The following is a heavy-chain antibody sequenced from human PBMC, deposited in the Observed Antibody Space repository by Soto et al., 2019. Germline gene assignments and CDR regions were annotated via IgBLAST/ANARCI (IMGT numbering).Heavy chain of an antibody. J-gene: IGHJ4*02. V-gene: IGHV3-23*01. Sequence: GGSLILSCAASGFTFSSYAMSWVRQAPGKGLEWVSAISGSGGSTYYADSVKGRFTISRDNSKNTLYLQMNSLRAEDTAVYYCAKDFNYDFWSDKTDRDYWGQGTLVTVSS. D-gene: IGHD3-3*01. CDR1: GFTFSSYA. CDR3: AKDFNYDFWSDKTDRDY. CDR2: ISGSGGST.